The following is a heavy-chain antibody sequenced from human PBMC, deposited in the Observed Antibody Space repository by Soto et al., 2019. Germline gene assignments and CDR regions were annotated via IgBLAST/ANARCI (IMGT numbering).Heavy chain of an antibody. CDR3: ARDRRDCSSTSCYGEGDAFDI. Sequence: EVQLVETGGGLIQPGGSLRLSCAASGFTVSSNYMSWVRQAPGKGLEWVSVIYSDGSTYYADSVKGRFTISRDNSKNTLYLQMNSLRAEDTAVYYCARDRRDCSSTSCYGEGDAFDIWGQGTMVTVSS. D-gene: IGHD2-2*01. CDR2: IYSDGST. V-gene: IGHV3-53*02. CDR1: GFTVSSNY. J-gene: IGHJ3*02.